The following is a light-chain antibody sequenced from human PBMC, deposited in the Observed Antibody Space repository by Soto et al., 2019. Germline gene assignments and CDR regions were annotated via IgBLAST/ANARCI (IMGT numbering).Light chain of an antibody. CDR2: DVT. Sequence: QSALTQPPSASGSPGQSVTISCTGTSSDIGVYDYVSWYQRHPGKAPKLVIYDVTKRPSGVPDRVSASKSGNTASLTVSGLRAEDEADYYCSSNAGSNNFVFGTGTKVTVL. CDR1: SSDIGVYDY. CDR3: SSNAGSNNFV. J-gene: IGLJ1*01. V-gene: IGLV2-8*01.